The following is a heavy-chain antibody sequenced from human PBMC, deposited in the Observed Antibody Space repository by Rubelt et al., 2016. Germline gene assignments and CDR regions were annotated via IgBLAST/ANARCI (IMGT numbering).Heavy chain of an antibody. CDR1: GDTFSKYW. J-gene: IGHJ2*01. CDR3: ARDRGVAAGWRANWYFDL. D-gene: IGHD6-13*01. Sequence: GSGGALVQPGGSLRLSCVASGDTFSKYWMAWVRQAPGKGPEWVANINEDGSEKYYVDSVKGRFTISRENAKNSLYLQMDSLTAGDTAVYYCARDRGVAAGWRANWYFDLWGRGTLVTVSS. CDR2: INEDGSEK. V-gene: IGHV3-7*01.